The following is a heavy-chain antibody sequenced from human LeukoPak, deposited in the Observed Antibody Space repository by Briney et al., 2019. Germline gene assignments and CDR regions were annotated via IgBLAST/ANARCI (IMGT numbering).Heavy chain of an antibody. CDR2: ISSISYI. Sequence: GGSLRLSCAASGFTFSSYSMNWVRQAPGKGLEWVSSISSISYIYYADSVKGRFTISRDTAKNSLYLQMNSLRAEDTAVYYCARGSGTITMVRGVFYGMDVWGQGTTVTVSS. J-gene: IGHJ6*02. V-gene: IGHV3-21*01. D-gene: IGHD3-10*01. CDR3: ARGSGTITMVRGVFYGMDV. CDR1: GFTFSSYS.